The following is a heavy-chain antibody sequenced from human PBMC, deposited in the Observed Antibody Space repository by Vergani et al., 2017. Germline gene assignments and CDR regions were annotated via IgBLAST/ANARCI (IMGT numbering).Heavy chain of an antibody. CDR2: ISGSGGST. V-gene: IGHV3-23*01. CDR3: SKDSEGSSGYPFDY. Sequence: EVQLLESGGGLVQPGGSLRLSCAASGFTFSSYAMSWVRQAPGKGLEWVSAISGSGGSTYYADSVKGRFTISRDNSKNTLYLQMNILRAEDTAVYYCSKDSEGSSGYPFDYWGQGTLVTVSS. J-gene: IGHJ4*02. D-gene: IGHD3-22*01. CDR1: GFTFSSYA.